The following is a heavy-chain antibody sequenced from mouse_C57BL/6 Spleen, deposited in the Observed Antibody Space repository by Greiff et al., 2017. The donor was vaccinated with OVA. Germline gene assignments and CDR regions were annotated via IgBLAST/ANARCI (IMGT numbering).Heavy chain of an antibody. CDR1: GFSFNTYA. D-gene: IGHD2-4*01. V-gene: IGHV10-1*01. CDR2: IRSKSNNYAT. Sequence: EVKLVESGGGLVQPKGSLKLSCAASGFSFNTYAMNWVRQAPGKGLEWVARIRSKSNNYATYYADSVKDRFTISRDDSESMLYLQMNNLKTEDTAMYYCVLSLYYDYDGFDYWGQGTTLTVSS. CDR3: VLSLYYDYDGFDY. J-gene: IGHJ2*01.